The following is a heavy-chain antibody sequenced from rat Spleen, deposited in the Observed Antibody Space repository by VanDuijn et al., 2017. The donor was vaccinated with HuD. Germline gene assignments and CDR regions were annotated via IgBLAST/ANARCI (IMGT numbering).Heavy chain of an antibody. CDR3: TRDRVPIPFSF. CDR2: IIASGGST. V-gene: IGHV5-46*01. J-gene: IGHJ3*01. D-gene: IGHD1-11*01. CDR1: GFTSTSFP. Sequence: EVQRVESGGGLVQPGGSMKLSCAVSGFTSTSFPVAWVRQAPTKGLEWVATIIASGGSTYFRDSVKGRFTISRDEANSILYLQMNSLRSEATATYYGTRDRVPIPFSFCGQGTLFTVSS.